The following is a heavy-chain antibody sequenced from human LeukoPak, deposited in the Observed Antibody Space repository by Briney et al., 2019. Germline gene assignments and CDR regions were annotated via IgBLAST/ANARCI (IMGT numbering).Heavy chain of an antibody. J-gene: IGHJ6*04. CDR1: GGSFSGYY. D-gene: IGHD5-12*01. Sequence: SETLSLTCTLSGGSFSGYYWSWIRQPPGKGLEWIGYIYYSGSTNYNPSLKSRVTISVDTSKNQFSLKLSSVTATDTAVYYCARAGYSGSDFSVWGKGSTVTVSS. CDR2: IYYSGST. V-gene: IGHV4-59*01. CDR3: ARAGYSGSDFSV.